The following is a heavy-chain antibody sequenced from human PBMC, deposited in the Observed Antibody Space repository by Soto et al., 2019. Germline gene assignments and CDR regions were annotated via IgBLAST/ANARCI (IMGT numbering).Heavy chain of an antibody. V-gene: IGHV3-7*01. CDR3: ARIYCSTTSCYYDY. CDR2: INQGGSQK. CDR1: GFTFSSYW. D-gene: IGHD2-2*01. Sequence: LRLSCAASGFTFSSYWMSWVRQAPGKGLEWVANINQGGSQKYYVDSVKGRFTISRDNAKNSLYLQMNSLRAEDTAVYYCARIYCSTTSCYYDYWGQGTLVTAPQ. J-gene: IGHJ4*02.